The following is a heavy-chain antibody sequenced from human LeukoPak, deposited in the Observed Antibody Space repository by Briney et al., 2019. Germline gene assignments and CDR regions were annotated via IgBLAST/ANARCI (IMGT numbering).Heavy chain of an antibody. CDR3: ARDPGSTGNY. V-gene: IGHV3-48*01. Sequence: GGSLRLSCAASGFTFSSYSMNWVRQAPGKGLEWVSYISSSSSTIYYADSVKGRFTISRDNAKNSLYLQMNSLRVEDTAVYYCARDPGSTGNYWGQGTLVSVSS. CDR1: GFTFSSYS. D-gene: IGHD1-14*01. J-gene: IGHJ4*02. CDR2: ISSSSSTI.